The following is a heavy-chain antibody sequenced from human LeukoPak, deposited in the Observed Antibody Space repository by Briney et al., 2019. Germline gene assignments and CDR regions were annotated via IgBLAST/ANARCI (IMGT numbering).Heavy chain of an antibody. J-gene: IGHJ4*02. Sequence: PSQTLSLTCTVSGGSISSGDYYWSWIRQPPGKGLEWIGYIYYSGSTYYNPSLKSRVTISVDTSKNQFSLKLSSVTAADTAVYYCARDTYDDFWSAPSWGQGTLVTVSS. CDR3: ARDTYDDFWSAPS. V-gene: IGHV4-30-4*08. CDR2: IYYSGST. CDR1: GGSISSGDYY. D-gene: IGHD3-3*01.